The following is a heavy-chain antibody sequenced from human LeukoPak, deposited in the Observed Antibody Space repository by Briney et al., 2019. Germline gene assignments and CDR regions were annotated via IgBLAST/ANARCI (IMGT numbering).Heavy chain of an antibody. Sequence: GASVKVSCKASGYTLSDFGINWVRQAPGQGLEWVGWVTAFTDDTKSAQKFQGRVTVTTDTSTNTAYLELRSLRSDDTAVYFCTREGGSGWAPFDYWGQGTLVTVSS. CDR1: GYTLSDFG. D-gene: IGHD6-19*01. CDR3: TREGGSGWAPFDY. J-gene: IGHJ4*02. CDR2: VTAFTDDT. V-gene: IGHV1-18*01.